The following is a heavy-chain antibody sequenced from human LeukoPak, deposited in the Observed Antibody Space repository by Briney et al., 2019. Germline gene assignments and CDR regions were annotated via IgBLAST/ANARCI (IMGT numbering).Heavy chain of an antibody. D-gene: IGHD3-22*01. V-gene: IGHV1-69*05. CDR1: GYTLTDYY. CDR3: ARDQGYYYDSSGYYS. J-gene: IGHJ4*02. Sequence: SVKVSCKASGYTLTDYYMQWVRQAPGQGLEWMGGIIPIFGTANYAQKFQGRVTITTDESTSTAYMELSSLRSEDTAVYYCARDQGYYYDSSGYYSWGQGTLVTVSS. CDR2: IIPIFGTA.